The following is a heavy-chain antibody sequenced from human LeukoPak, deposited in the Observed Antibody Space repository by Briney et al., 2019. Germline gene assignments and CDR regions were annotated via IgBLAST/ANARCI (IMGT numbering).Heavy chain of an antibody. V-gene: IGHV1-18*01. CDR2: ISAYNGNT. J-gene: IGHJ4*02. CDR1: GYTFTSYV. Sequence: LRASVKVSCKASGYTFTSYVISWVRQAPGQGLEWMGWISAYNGNTNYAQKLQGRVTMTTDTSTSTAYMELRSLRSDDTAVYYCARDLPTYYDFWSGYGPFDYWGQGTLVTVSS. D-gene: IGHD3-3*01. CDR3: ARDLPTYYDFWSGYGPFDY.